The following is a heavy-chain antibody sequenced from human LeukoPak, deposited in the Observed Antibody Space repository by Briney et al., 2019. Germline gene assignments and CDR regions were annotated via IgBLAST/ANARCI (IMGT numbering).Heavy chain of an antibody. Sequence: GGSLRLSCAASGFTFNNYAVSWVRQASGKGLEGVSSVSGSGGDIFYADSVKGRFSISRDNSKNRVFLQMNSLRAEDTAMYYCARWFGEPPNFAYWGQGTLVTVSS. CDR1: GFTFNNYA. D-gene: IGHD3-10*01. J-gene: IGHJ4*02. CDR3: ARWFGEPPNFAY. CDR2: VSGSGGDI. V-gene: IGHV3-23*01.